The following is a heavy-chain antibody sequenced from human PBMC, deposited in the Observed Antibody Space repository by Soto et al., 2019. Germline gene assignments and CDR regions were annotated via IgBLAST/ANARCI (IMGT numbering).Heavy chain of an antibody. V-gene: IGHV4-31*03. CDR1: GGSISSGGYY. Sequence: SETLSLTCTVSGGSISSGGYYWSWIRQHPGKGLEWIGYIYYSGSTYYNPSLKSRVTISVDTSKNQFSLKLSSVTAADTAVYYCARVRELYCSGGSCYLFDYWGQGTLVTVSS. J-gene: IGHJ4*02. CDR3: ARVRELYCSGGSCYLFDY. D-gene: IGHD2-15*01. CDR2: IYYSGST.